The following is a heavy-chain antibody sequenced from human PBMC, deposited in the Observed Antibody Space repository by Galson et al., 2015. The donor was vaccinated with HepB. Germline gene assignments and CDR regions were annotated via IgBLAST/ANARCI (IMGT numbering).Heavy chain of an antibody. CDR1: GDSVSSNIGA. V-gene: IGHV6-1*01. J-gene: IGHJ6*03. CDR3: ARSPRSSRITTFGVATRNYYYYYMDV. D-gene: IGHD3-3*01. CDR2: TYYRSNWYN. Sequence: CAISGDSVSSNIGAWNRIRQSPSRGLEWLGRTYYRSNWYNDYAVSVKSRITINPDASKNQFSLQLNSVTPEDTAVYYCARSPRSSRITTFGVATRNYYYYYMDVWGKGTTVTVSS.